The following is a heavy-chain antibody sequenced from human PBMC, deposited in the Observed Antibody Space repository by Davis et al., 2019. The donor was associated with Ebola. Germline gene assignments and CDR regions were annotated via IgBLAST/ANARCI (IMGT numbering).Heavy chain of an antibody. CDR3: ARQYCGGDCYSTYYYYGMDV. CDR2: IYPGDSDT. Sequence: KVSCKGSGYSFTSYWIGWVRQMPGKGLEWMGIIYPGDSDTRYSPSFQGQVTISADKSISTAYLQWSSLKASDTAMYYCARQYCGGDCYSTYYYYGMDVWGQGTTVTVSS. J-gene: IGHJ6*02. CDR1: GYSFTSYW. V-gene: IGHV5-51*01. D-gene: IGHD2-21*02.